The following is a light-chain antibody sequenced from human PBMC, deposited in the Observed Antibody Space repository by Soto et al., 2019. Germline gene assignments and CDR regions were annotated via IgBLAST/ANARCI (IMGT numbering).Light chain of an antibody. CDR1: SSDVGGYNF. CDR2: EVS. Sequence: QSVLTQPASVSGFPGQSITFSCTGTSSDVGGYNFVSWYQHHPAKAPKLIIYEVSNRPSGVSNRFSASKSGNTASLTISGLQAEDEADYYCSSYTTSSTLVGFGGGTTLNVL. J-gene: IGLJ2*01. CDR3: SSYTTSSTLVG. V-gene: IGLV2-14*01.